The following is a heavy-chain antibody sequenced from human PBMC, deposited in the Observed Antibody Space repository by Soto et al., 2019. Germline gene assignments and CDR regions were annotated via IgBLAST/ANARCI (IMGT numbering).Heavy chain of an antibody. CDR2: IIPIFGTT. D-gene: IGHD2-2*03. Sequence: SVKVSCKASGGTFSSHAISWVRQAPGRGLEWMGGIIPIFGTTNYAQNFRARVTITADESTSTAYMELSSPTSEDTAVYYCGSVGYCSSTNCLFYYYHYGMDVWGQGTTVTVSS. CDR1: GGTFSSHA. CDR3: GSVGYCSSTNCLFYYYHYGMDV. V-gene: IGHV1-69*13. J-gene: IGHJ6*02.